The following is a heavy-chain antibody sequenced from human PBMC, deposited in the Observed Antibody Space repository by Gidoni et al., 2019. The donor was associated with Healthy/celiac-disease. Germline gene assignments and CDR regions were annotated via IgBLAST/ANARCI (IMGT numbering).Heavy chain of an antibody. D-gene: IGHD3-3*01. V-gene: IGHV3-48*01. CDR1: GFTFSSYS. J-gene: IGHJ4*02. Sequence: EVQLVESGGGLVQPGGSLRLSWAASGFTFSSYSMNWVRQAPGKGLEWVSYISSSSSTIYYADSVKGRFTISRDNAKNSLYLQMNSLRAEDTAVYYCARDLIRFLDYWGQGTLVTVSS. CDR3: ARDLIRFLDY. CDR2: ISSSSSTI.